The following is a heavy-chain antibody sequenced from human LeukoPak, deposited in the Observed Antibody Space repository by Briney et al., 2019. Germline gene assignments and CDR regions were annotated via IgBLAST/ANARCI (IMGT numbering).Heavy chain of an antibody. V-gene: IGHV1-8*03. J-gene: IGHJ4*02. CDR1: GYTFTSYD. Sequence: GASVKVSCKASGYTFTSYDINWVRQATGQGLEWMGWMNPNSGNTGYAQKFQGRVTITRNTSISTAYMELSSLRSEDTAVYYCARLVEEKGTSSGWYCDYWGQGTLVTVSS. CDR2: MNPNSGNT. D-gene: IGHD6-19*01. CDR3: ARLVEEKGTSSGWYCDY.